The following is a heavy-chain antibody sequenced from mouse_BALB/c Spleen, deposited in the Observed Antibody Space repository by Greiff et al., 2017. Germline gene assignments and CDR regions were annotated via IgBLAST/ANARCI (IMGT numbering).Heavy chain of an antibody. J-gene: IGHJ4*01. Sequence: QVQLQQSGAELVRPGPSVKVSCKASGYAFTNYLIGRVKQRPGQGLEWIGVINPGSGGTNYNEKLKGKATLTADKSSSSAYMQLSSLTSDDSAVYFGARCRDDYAMDYWGQGTSVTVSS. CDR1: GYAFTNYL. CDR2: INPGSGGT. CDR3: ARCRDDYAMDY. V-gene: IGHV1-54*01.